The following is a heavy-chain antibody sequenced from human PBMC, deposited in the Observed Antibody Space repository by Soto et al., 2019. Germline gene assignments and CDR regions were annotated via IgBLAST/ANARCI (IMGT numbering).Heavy chain of an antibody. V-gene: IGHV3-23*01. Sequence: EVQLLESGGGLVQPGGPLRLSCAASGFTFSGSAMSWVRQAPGKGLEWVSAISSTGGRTDYADSVKGRFTISRDNSKSTLYLQMNSLRADDTAVYYCAKRGSGWSFDYWGQGTLVTVSS. CDR3: AKRGSGWSFDY. CDR2: ISSTGGRT. J-gene: IGHJ4*02. CDR1: GFTFSGSA. D-gene: IGHD6-19*01.